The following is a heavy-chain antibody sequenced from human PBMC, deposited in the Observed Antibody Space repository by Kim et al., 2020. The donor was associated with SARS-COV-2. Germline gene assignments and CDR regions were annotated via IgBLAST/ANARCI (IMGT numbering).Heavy chain of an antibody. CDR3: ARHGNGRSYYYYGMDV. Sequence: SETLSLTCTVSGDSISSTTDYWGWIRQPPGKGLEWIGTIYYSGSTYYNPSLKSRITISVDLSKNHFSLKPSSVTAADTAVYYCARHGNGRSYYYYGMDVWGQGTTVTVSS. CDR2: IYYSGST. D-gene: IGHD1-1*01. CDR1: GDSISSTTDY. V-gene: IGHV4-39*01. J-gene: IGHJ6*02.